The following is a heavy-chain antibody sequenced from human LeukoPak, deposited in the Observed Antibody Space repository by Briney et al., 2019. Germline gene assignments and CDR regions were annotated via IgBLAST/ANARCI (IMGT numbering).Heavy chain of an antibody. CDR1: GYSFSNSW. CDR3: ARSLYRSGWSGGFDY. Sequence: GEPLKISCKGSGYSFSNSWIGWVRQMPGKGLAWMGIIFPADSDTRYSPSFQGQVTFSADKSISTAYLQWSSLKASDTAIYYCARSLYRSGWSGGFDYWGQGTLVTVSS. CDR2: IFPADSDT. J-gene: IGHJ4*02. V-gene: IGHV5-51*01. D-gene: IGHD6-19*01.